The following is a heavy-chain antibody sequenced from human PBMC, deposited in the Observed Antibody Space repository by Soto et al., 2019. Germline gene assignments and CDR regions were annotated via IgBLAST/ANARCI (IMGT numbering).Heavy chain of an antibody. J-gene: IGHJ1*01. CDR2: IKSKTDGGTT. Sequence: GGSLRLSCAASGFTFSNAWMNWVRQAPGKGLEWVGRIKSKTDGGTTDYAAPGKGRFTISRDDSKNTLYLQMNSLKTEDTAVYDCTTSKLYYDILIDSWWGQGTLVTVSS. CDR1: GFTFSNAW. V-gene: IGHV3-15*07. CDR3: TTSKLYYDILIDSW. D-gene: IGHD3-9*01.